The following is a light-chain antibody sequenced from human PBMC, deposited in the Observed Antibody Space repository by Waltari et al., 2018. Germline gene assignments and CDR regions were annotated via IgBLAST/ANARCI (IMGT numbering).Light chain of an antibody. J-gene: IGKJ2*01. CDR1: QGIGNS. CDR2: YAS. CDR3: HQSNNLPYT. Sequence: EKVTITCRASQGIGNSLHWYQQKPGQSPKLLIKYASQSISGVPSRFSGSGSGTDFTLTINSLEAEDAAAYYCHQSNNLPYTFGQGTKLEIK. V-gene: IGKV6D-21*02.